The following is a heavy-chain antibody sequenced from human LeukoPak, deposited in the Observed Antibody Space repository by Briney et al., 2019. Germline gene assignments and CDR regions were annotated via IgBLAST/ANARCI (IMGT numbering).Heavy chain of an antibody. CDR1: GFTVSSNY. J-gene: IGHJ4*02. D-gene: IGHD3-22*01. Sequence: PGGSLRLSCAASGFTVSSNYMSWVRQAPGKGLEWVSVIYSGGSTYYADSVKGRFTISRGNSKNTLYLQMNSLRAEDTAVYYCARDGTDYDSSGYYFYYWGQGTLVTVSS. CDR3: ARDGTDYDSSGYYFYY. V-gene: IGHV3-53*01. CDR2: IYSGGST.